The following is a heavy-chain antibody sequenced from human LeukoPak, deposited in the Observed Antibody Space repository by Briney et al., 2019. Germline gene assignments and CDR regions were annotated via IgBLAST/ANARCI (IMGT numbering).Heavy chain of an antibody. J-gene: IGHJ4*02. CDR2: IKNDGSET. D-gene: IGHD6-19*01. Sequence: GSLRLSCAVSGFNFRDHWMDWVRQAPGKGLEWVGHIKNDGSETYYLDSLKGRFSISRDNTNNALYLQMSSLRVEDTAVYYCVKNDGWFHLAQWGQGTLVTVSS. CDR3: VKNDGWFHLAQ. CDR1: GFNFRDHW. V-gene: IGHV3-7*03.